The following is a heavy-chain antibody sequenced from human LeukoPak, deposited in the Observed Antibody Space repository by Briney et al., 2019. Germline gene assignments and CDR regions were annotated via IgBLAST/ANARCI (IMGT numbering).Heavy chain of an antibody. Sequence: SETLSLTCTVSGYSISSGYYWGWIRQPPGKGLEWIGIIYHSGRTDYNPSLKSRVTISVDTSKNQFSLKLSSVTAADTAVYYCARARSSSSWGGGWRYYYYYMDVWGKGTTVTVSS. CDR2: IYHSGRT. CDR1: GYSISSGYY. J-gene: IGHJ6*03. V-gene: IGHV4-38-2*02. CDR3: ARARSSSSWGGGWRYYYYYMDV. D-gene: IGHD6-6*01.